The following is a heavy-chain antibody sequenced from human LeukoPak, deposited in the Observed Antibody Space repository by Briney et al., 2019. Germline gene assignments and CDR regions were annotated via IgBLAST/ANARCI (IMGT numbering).Heavy chain of an antibody. D-gene: IGHD1-26*01. V-gene: IGHV3-21*01. CDR1: GFTFSSYS. J-gene: IGHJ3*02. CDR2: ISSSSSYI. CDR3: ARWGGSYNAFDI. Sequence: GGSLRLSCAASGFTFSSYSMNWVRQAPGKGLEWVSSISSSSSYIYYADSVKGRFTISRDNAKNSLYLQMNSLRAEDTAVYYCARWGGSYNAFDIWGQGTMVTVSS.